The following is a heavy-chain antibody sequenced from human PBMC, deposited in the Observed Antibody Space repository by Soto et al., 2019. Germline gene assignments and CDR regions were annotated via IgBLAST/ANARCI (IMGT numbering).Heavy chain of an antibody. CDR2: ISWNSGSI. V-gene: IGHV3-9*01. CDR3: APSGGGYNAFDI. J-gene: IGHJ3*02. D-gene: IGHD5-12*01. CDR1: GFTFDDYA. Sequence: GGSLRLSCAASGFTFDDYAMYWVRQAPGKGLEWVSGISWNSGSIGYADSVKGRFTISRDNAKNSLYLQMNSLRAEDTALYYCAPSGGGYNAFDIWGQGTMVTVSS.